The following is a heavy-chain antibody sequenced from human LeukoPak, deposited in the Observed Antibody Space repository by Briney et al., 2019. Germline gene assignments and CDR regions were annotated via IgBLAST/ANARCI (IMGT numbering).Heavy chain of an antibody. CDR3: SRGGANDL. CDR2: IFTSGST. J-gene: IGHJ5*02. D-gene: IGHD4/OR15-4a*01. V-gene: IGHV4-4*07. Sequence: SETLSLTCTVVGGSITSDYWSWLRQPAGKGLEWIGRIFTSGSTAYNPSLKSRVTMSLDTSKNQFVMKLSSVTAADTAAYFCSRGGANDLWGQGTLVTVSS. CDR1: GGSITSDY.